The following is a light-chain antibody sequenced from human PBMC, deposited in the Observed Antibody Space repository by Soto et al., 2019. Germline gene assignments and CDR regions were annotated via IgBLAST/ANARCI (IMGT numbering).Light chain of an antibody. J-gene: IGKJ1*01. Sequence: DIVMTQSPLFLSVTPGQPASISCRSSQSLLHGDGRTYLYWYLQRPGQPPQLLIYGVSSLFSGVPNRFSGSGSGTDFTLTISSLRPEDIATYYCQHYNSYSEAFGQGTKVDIK. CDR1: QSLLHGDGRTY. V-gene: IGKV2-29*03. CDR3: QHYNSYSEA. CDR2: GVS.